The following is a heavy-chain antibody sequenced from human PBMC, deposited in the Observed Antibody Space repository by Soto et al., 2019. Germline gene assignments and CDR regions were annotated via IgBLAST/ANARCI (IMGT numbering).Heavy chain of an antibody. V-gene: IGHV4-30-2*01. CDR3: ARGSGEYYYYYYGMDV. D-gene: IGHD1-26*01. Sequence: PSETLSLTCAVSGGSISSGGYSWSWIRQPPGKGLEWIGYIYHSGSTYYNPSLKSRVTISVDRSKNQFSLKLSSVTAADTAVYYCARGSGEYYYYYYGMDVWGQGTTVTVS. CDR2: IYHSGST. CDR1: GGSISSGGYS. J-gene: IGHJ6*02.